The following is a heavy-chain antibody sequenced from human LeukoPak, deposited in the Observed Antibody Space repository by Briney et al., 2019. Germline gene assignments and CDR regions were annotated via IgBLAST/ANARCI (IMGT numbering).Heavy chain of an antibody. CDR2: ISYDGSNK. CDR3: AKVSSRYFDY. J-gene: IGHJ4*02. Sequence: GGSLRLSCAASGFTFSSYGMHWVRQAPGKGLEWVAVISYDGSNKYYADSVKGRFTISRDDSKNTLYLQMNSLRAEDTAVYYCAKVSSRYFDYWGQGTLVTVSS. CDR1: GFTFSSYG. D-gene: IGHD2-2*01. V-gene: IGHV3-30*18.